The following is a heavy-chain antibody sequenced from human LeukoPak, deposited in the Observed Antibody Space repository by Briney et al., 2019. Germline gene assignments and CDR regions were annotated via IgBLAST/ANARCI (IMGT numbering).Heavy chain of an antibody. Sequence: PSETLSLTCTLSGGSFRGYYWTWIRQPPGKGLEWIGELNQVGKSNYNPSLKSRVTISVDTSRNQFSLRLSSVTAADTASYYCARYIVSYPHDAFDIWGQGTMVTVSS. D-gene: IGHD1-26*01. J-gene: IGHJ3*02. CDR1: GGSFRGYY. CDR3: ARYIVSYPHDAFDI. CDR2: LNQVGKS. V-gene: IGHV4-34*10.